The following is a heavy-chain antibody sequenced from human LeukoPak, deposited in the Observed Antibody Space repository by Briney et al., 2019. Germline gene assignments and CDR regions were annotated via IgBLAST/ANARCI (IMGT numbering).Heavy chain of an antibody. CDR2: IIPILGIA. V-gene: IGHV1-69*04. CDR1: GGTFSSYA. J-gene: IGHJ4*02. CDR3: ARSHSGSSSGKFDY. Sequence: ASVKVSCKASGGTFSSYAIRWVRQAPGQGLEWMGRIIPILGIANYAQKFQGRVTITADKSTSTAYMELSSLRSEDTAVYYCARSHSGSSSGKFDYWGQGTLVTVSS. D-gene: IGHD1-26*01.